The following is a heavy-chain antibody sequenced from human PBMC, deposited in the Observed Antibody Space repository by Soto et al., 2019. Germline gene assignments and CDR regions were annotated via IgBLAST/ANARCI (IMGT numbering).Heavy chain of an antibody. V-gene: IGHV1-69*06. CDR3: ARGVGRTVRGVNLYYYYAMDV. J-gene: IGHJ6*02. Sequence: QVQLVQSGAEVKTPGSSVKVPCKASGGSFTTYSISWVRQPPGQGLEWMGGIIPISGTAKYAQKFQGRVTITADKYTTTAYMDLSSLRFEDTAVYYCARGVGRTVRGVNLYYYYAMDVWGQGTPVTVPS. CDR2: IIPISGTA. CDR1: GGSFTTYS. D-gene: IGHD3-10*01.